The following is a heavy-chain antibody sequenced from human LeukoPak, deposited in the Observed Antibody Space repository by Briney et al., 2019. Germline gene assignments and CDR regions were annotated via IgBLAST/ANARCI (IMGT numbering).Heavy chain of an antibody. J-gene: IGHJ4*02. Sequence: GGSLRLSCAASGLTFSSYSMNWVRQPPGKGLEWVSFISTTSSTIYYADSVKGRFTISRDNGKNSLYLQMNSLRDEDTAVYYCARRGDGSGSYFAYWGQGTLVTVSS. CDR2: ISTTSSTI. CDR3: ARRGDGSGSYFAY. CDR1: GLTFSSYS. D-gene: IGHD3-10*01. V-gene: IGHV3-48*02.